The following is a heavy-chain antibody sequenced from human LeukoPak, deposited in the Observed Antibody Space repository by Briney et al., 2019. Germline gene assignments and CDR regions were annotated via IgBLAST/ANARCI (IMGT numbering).Heavy chain of an antibody. CDR3: ARGLYCSSTSCYENAFDI. CDR2: IGTAGDT. D-gene: IGHD2-2*01. V-gene: IGHV3-13*01. CDR1: GFTFSSYD. Sequence: PGGSLRLSCAASGFTFSSYDMHWVRQATGKGLEWVSAIGTAGDTYYPGSVKGRFTISRENAKNSLYLQMNSLRAGDTAVYYCARGLYCSSTSCYENAFDIWGQGTMVTVSS. J-gene: IGHJ3*02.